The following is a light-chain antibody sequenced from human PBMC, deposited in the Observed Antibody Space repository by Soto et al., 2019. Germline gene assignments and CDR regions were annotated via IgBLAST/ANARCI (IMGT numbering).Light chain of an antibody. J-gene: IGLJ2*01. V-gene: IGLV2-14*01. CDR3: SSYTISSSVV. Sequence: QSVLTQPASVSGSPGQSITISCTGTSSDVGGYNYVSWYQQHPGKAPKLMIYEVSNRPSGVSNRFSGSKSGTTASLTISGLQAEDEADYYCSSYTISSSVVFGGGTKLTVL. CDR2: EVS. CDR1: SSDVGGYNY.